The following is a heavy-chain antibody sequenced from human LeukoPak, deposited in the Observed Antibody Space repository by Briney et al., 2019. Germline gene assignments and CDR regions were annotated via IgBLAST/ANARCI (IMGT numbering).Heavy chain of an antibody. CDR1: GFTFSQYN. Sequence: GGSLRLSCAASGFTFSQYNMNWVRQAPGKGLEWVSYISTDSRSKNYADSVKGRFTVSRDNAKNSLYLHMNSLRVEDTAVYFCATGLDYWGQGSLVTVSS. D-gene: IGHD3/OR15-3a*01. CDR3: ATGLDY. CDR2: ISTDSRSK. V-gene: IGHV3-48*01. J-gene: IGHJ4*02.